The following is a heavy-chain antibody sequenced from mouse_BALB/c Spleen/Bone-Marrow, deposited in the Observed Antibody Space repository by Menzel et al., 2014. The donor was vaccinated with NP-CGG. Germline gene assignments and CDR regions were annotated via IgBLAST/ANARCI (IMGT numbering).Heavy chain of an antibody. J-gene: IGHJ4*01. Sequence: LVESGAEVVKPGASVKMSCKTLGYTFTTYPIEWMKQNHGKSLEWIGNFHPFNDDTKYNEKFEDKAKLTVEKSSSTVYLEVSRLSSDDSAIYYCARKGPRNAMDYWGQGTSVTVSS. CDR1: GYTFTTYP. CDR3: ARKGPRNAMDY. V-gene: IGHV1-47*01. CDR2: FHPFNDDT. D-gene: IGHD3-3*01.